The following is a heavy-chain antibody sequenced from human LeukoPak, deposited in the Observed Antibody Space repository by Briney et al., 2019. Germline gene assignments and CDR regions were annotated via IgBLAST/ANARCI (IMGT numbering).Heavy chain of an antibody. CDR3: AGVKWLLGPSPPDNWFDP. CDR1: GYTFTGYY. CDR2: INPNSGGT. J-gene: IGHJ5*02. V-gene: IGHV1-2*02. Sequence: ASVKVSCKASGYTFTGYYMHWVRQAPGQGLEWMGWINPNSGGTNYAQKFQGRVTMTEDTSTDTAYMELSSLRSEDTAVYYCAGVKWLLGPSPPDNWFDPWGQGTLVTVSS. D-gene: IGHD3-22*01.